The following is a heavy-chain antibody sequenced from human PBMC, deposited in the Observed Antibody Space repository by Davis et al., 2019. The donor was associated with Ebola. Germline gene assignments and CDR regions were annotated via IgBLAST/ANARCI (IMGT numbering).Heavy chain of an antibody. CDR3: ARNRGSGTADWFDP. Sequence: GGSLRLSCAASGFTFSSYGMHWVRQAPGKGLEWVAVISYDGSNKYYADSVKGRFTISSDNSKNTLYLQMNSLRDEDTAVYYCARNRGSGTADWFDPWGQGTLVTVSP. CDR2: ISYDGSNK. D-gene: IGHD3-10*01. J-gene: IGHJ5*02. CDR1: GFTFSSYG. V-gene: IGHV3-30*03.